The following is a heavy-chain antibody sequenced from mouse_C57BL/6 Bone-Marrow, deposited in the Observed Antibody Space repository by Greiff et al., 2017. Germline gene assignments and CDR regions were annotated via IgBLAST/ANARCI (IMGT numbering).Heavy chain of an antibody. V-gene: IGHV1-59*01. CDR2: IDPSDSYT. D-gene: IGHD2-3*01. J-gene: IGHJ4*01. Sequence: QVQLQQPGAELVRPGTSVKLSCKASGYTFTSYWMHWVKQRPGQGLEWIGVIDPSDSYTNYNQKFKGKATLTVDPSSSTAYMQLSSLTSEDAAVYYCARGEWLLGVDYGGQGTSVTVSA. CDR3: ARGEWLLGVDY. CDR1: GYTFTSYW.